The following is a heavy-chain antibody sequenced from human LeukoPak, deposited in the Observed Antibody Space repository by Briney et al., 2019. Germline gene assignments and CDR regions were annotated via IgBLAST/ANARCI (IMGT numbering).Heavy chain of an antibody. Sequence: GGSLRLSCAASGFSFSGYSMNWVRQAPGKGLDWVSYISSGSRTIFYAESVKGRFTISRDNAKNLLYLEMNSLRAEDAAVYYCVRESIRGTRDFDYWGQGTLVTVSS. CDR2: ISSGSRTI. D-gene: IGHD2-21*01. CDR3: VRESIRGTRDFDY. V-gene: IGHV3-48*04. CDR1: GFSFSGYS. J-gene: IGHJ4*02.